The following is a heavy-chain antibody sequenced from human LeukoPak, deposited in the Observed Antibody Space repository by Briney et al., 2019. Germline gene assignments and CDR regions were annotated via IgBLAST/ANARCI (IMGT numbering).Heavy chain of an antibody. V-gene: IGHV4-34*01. CDR3: TRGIDAYKGGNS. CDR1: GGSFSDYY. CDR2: IHPSGSI. Sequence: SETLSLTCAVYGGSFSDYYWSWIRQPPGKGLEWIGEIHPSGSINYNPSLKSRVAISVDMSKNQFSLNLNLVTAADTAVYYCTRGIDAYKGGNSWGQGTLVTVSS. J-gene: IGHJ4*02. D-gene: IGHD5-24*01.